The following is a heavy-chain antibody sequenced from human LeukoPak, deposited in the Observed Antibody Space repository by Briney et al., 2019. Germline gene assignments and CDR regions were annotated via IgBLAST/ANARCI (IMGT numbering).Heavy chain of an antibody. V-gene: IGHV3-23*01. J-gene: IGHJ4*02. Sequence: GGSLRLSCAASGFAFSNYAMAWVRQAPGKEPEWVSVITGGGADTYQIDSVKGRFTISRDNSKNTLYLQMNSLRAEDTTVYFCAKGTLGHCNGASCYPLDYWGQGTLVTVSS. CDR3: AKGTLGHCNGASCYPLDY. CDR1: GFAFSNYA. D-gene: IGHD2-15*01. CDR2: ITGGGADT.